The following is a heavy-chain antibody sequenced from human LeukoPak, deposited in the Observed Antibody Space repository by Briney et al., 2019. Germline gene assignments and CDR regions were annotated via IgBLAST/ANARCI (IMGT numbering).Heavy chain of an antibody. CDR2: IIPIFGTA. CDR1: GGTFSSYA. CDR3: ARGPYSSSWYRGVYNWFDP. D-gene: IGHD6-13*01. V-gene: IGHV1-69*05. Sequence: SVKVSCKASGGTFSSYAISWVRQAPGQGLEWMGGIIPIFGTANYAQKLQGRVIMTTDTSTSTAYMELRSLRSDDTAVYYCARGPYSSSWYRGVYNWFDPWGQGTLVTVSS. J-gene: IGHJ5*02.